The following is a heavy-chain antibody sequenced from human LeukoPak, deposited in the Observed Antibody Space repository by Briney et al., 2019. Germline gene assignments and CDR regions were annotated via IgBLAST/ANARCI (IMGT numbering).Heavy chain of an antibody. CDR1: GGSISSYY. D-gene: IGHD1-26*01. J-gene: IGHJ6*03. Sequence: SQTLSLTCTVSGGSISSYYWSWIRQPAGKGLEWIGRIYTSGSTNYNPSLKRRVNMSVDTSKNQFSLKLSSVTAADTAVYYCARDRSGSYYYYYYMDVWGKGTTVTVSS. V-gene: IGHV4-4*07. CDR2: IYTSGST. CDR3: ARDRSGSYYYYYYMDV.